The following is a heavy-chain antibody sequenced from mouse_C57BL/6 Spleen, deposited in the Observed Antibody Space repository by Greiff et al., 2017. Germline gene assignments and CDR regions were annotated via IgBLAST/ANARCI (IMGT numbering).Heavy chain of an antibody. J-gene: IGHJ4*01. V-gene: IGHV1-82*01. CDR1: GYAFSSSW. Sequence: QVQLQQSGPELVKPGASVKISCKASGYAFSSSWMNWVKQRPGKGLVWIGRIYPGDGDTNYNGKFKGKATLTAADSSSTAYMQLNSLTSEDSAVYFCARSCYYCSSHYYAMDYWGQGTSVTVSS. CDR3: ARSCYYCSSHYYAMDY. D-gene: IGHD1-1*01. CDR2: IYPGDGDT.